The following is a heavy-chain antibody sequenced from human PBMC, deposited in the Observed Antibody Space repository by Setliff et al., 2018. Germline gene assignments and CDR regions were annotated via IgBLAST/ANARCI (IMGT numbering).Heavy chain of an antibody. V-gene: IGHV1-18*01. J-gene: IGHJ6*03. CDR2: ISGYNGNT. CDR3: ARGPSPTVTPSRLIYFYHMDV. D-gene: IGHD4-17*01. Sequence: ASVKVSCKASGYTFANYAISWVRQAPGQGLQWMGWISGYNGNTDYAQNLQGRVTMTIDTSTSTAYMELRSLRSDDTAVYYCARGPSPTVTPSRLIYFYHMDVWGTGTTVTVSS. CDR1: GYTFANYA.